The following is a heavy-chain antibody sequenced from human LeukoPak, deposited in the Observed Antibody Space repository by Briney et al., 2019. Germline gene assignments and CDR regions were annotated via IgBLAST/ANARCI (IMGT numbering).Heavy chain of an antibody. CDR1: GYTFTSYA. J-gene: IGHJ4*02. D-gene: IGHD3-22*01. CDR3: ARDGLDYYDSSGYYYAYFDY. Sequence: SVKVSCKASGYTFTSYAIHWVRQAPGQRLEWMGGIIPIFGTANYAQKFQGRVTITADESTSTAYMELSSLRSEDTAVYYCARDGLDYYDSSGYYYAYFDYWGQGTLVTVSS. CDR2: IIPIFGTA. V-gene: IGHV1-69*13.